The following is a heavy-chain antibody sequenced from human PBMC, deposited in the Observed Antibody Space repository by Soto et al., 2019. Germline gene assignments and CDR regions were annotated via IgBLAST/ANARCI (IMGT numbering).Heavy chain of an antibody. CDR2: MKPNRGNT. CDR1: GYTFTSYD. J-gene: IGHJ4*02. D-gene: IGHD6-6*01. Sequence: ASVKVSCKASGYTFTSYDINWVRQATGQGLEWMGWMKPNRGNTGYAQKFQGRVTMTRNTSISTAYIELSSLRSEDTAMYYSARGRFWAARRNVDRRFVDYWGQGTLVTVSS. CDR3: ARGRFWAARRNVDRRFVDY. V-gene: IGHV1-8*01.